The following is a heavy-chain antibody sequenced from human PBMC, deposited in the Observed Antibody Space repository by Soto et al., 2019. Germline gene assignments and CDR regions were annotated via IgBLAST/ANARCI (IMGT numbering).Heavy chain of an antibody. CDR3: ARVKVSQKRGTFTGADY. V-gene: IGHV1-69*13. CDR2: IIPIFGTA. J-gene: IGHJ4*02. Sequence: ASVKVSCKASGGTFSSYAISWVRQAPGQGLEWMGGIIPIFGTANYAQKFQGRVTITADESTSTAYMELSSLRSEDTAVYYCARVKVSQKRGTFTGADYWGQGTLVTVSS. CDR1: GGTFSSYA. D-gene: IGHD1-1*01.